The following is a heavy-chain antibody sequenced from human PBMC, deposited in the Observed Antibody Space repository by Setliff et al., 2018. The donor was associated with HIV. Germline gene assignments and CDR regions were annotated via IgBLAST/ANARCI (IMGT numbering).Heavy chain of an antibody. Sequence: ASVKVSCKASGYTFTGYYMHWVRQAPGQGLEWMGWINPKSDGTNYEQKFQGWITMTRDTSISTAYMELSRLRSDDTAVYYCARGMDYYDTSGYYQYYFDYWGQGTLVTVSS. D-gene: IGHD3-22*01. CDR2: INPKSDGT. CDR1: GYTFTGYY. J-gene: IGHJ4*02. V-gene: IGHV1-2*04. CDR3: ARGMDYYDTSGYYQYYFDY.